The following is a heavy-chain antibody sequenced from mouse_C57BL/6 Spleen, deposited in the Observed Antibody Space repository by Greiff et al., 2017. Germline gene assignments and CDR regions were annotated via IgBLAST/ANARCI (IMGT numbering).Heavy chain of an antibody. CDR1: GYTFTSYW. Sequence: VQLKQSGTVLARPGASVKMSCKTSGYTFTSYWMHWVKQRPGQGLEWIGAIYPGNSDTSYNQKFKGKAKLTAVTSASTAYMELSSLTNEDSAVYYCTRSNYRGGFAYWGQGTLVTVSA. D-gene: IGHD2-14*01. CDR3: TRSNYRGGFAY. J-gene: IGHJ3*01. CDR2: IYPGNSDT. V-gene: IGHV1-5*01.